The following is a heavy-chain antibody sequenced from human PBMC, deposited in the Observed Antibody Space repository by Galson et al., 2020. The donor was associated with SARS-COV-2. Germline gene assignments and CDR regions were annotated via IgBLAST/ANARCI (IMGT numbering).Heavy chain of an antibody. CDR3: ARTYSGSYWDYFVY. CDR2: ISYDGSNK. V-gene: IGHV3-30-3*01. CDR1: GFTFSSYA. D-gene: IGHD1-26*01. J-gene: IGHJ4*02. Sequence: GGSLRLSCAASGFTFSSYAMHWVRQAPGKGLEWVAVISYDGSNKYYADSVKGRFTISRDNSKNTLYLQMNSLRAEDTAVYYCARTYSGSYWDYFVYWGQGTLVTVSS.